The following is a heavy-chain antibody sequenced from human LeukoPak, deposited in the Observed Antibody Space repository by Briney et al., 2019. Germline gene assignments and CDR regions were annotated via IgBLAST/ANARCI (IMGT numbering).Heavy chain of an antibody. CDR2: IYYSGST. J-gene: IGHJ4*02. V-gene: IGHV4-59*01. CDR1: GGSISSYY. CDR3: AREAAIGYCSGGSCYYFDY. D-gene: IGHD2-15*01. Sequence: SETLSLTCTVPGGSISSYYWSWIRQPPGKGLEWIGYIYYSGSTNYNPSLKSRVTISVDTSKNQFSLKLSSVTAADTAVYYCAREAAIGYCSGGSCYYFDYWGQGTLVTVSS.